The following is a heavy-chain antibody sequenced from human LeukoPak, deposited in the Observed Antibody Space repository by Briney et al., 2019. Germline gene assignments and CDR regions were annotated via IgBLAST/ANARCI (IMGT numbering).Heavy chain of an antibody. V-gene: IGHV4-59*08. J-gene: IGHJ2*01. CDR1: GDSISSYY. Sequence: PSDTLSLTCTVSGDSISSYYWSWIRQPPGKGLEWIGYIYSSGNTNDNPSLKSRVTISIDTSKNQFSLKLSSVTAADTAVYYCASSAAARYGLWYFDLWGRGTLVTVSS. D-gene: IGHD6-13*01. CDR2: IYSSGNT. CDR3: ASSAAARYGLWYFDL.